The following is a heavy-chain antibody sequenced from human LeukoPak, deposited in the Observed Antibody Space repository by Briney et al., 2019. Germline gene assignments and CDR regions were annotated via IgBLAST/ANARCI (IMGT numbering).Heavy chain of an antibody. J-gene: IGHJ4*02. CDR3: ARDSLKRTNPLFDY. CDR1: GYTFTSYG. D-gene: IGHD1-14*01. CDR2: ISAYNGNT. V-gene: IGHV1-18*01. Sequence: GASVKVSCKASGYTFTSYGISWVRQAPGQGREWMGWISAYNGNTNYAQKLQGRVTMTTDTSTSTAYMELRSLRSDDTAVYYCARDSLKRTNPLFDYWGQGTLVTVSS.